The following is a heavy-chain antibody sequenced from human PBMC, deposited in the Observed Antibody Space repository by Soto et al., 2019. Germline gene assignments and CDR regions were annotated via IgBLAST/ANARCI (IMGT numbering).Heavy chain of an antibody. Sequence: GGSLTLSCPASGLLLKRYWMHWVRPMPGKGLVWISRIYNDGTYSDYADSVRPRFTISRDNVNDTLYLQMNTVRAEDSGLYYCTRGPRPISTGTGAYWGQGTQVTVCS. J-gene: IGHJ4*02. V-gene: IGHV3-74*01. CDR2: IYNDGTYS. CDR3: TRGPRPISTGTGAY. D-gene: IGHD3-10*01. CDR1: GLLLKRYW.